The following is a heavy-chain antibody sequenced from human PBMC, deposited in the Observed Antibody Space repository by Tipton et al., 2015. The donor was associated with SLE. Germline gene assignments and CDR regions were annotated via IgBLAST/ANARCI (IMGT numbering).Heavy chain of an antibody. Sequence: TLFLTCTVSGGSISSSSYYWAWIRRPPGKGLEWVGGGYYSGNTYYNPSLKSRVTMSVDTSKNHFSLKLISVTAADTAVYYCAREFLNPVTTVHYYFDLWGRGTLVTVSS. V-gene: IGHV4-39*07. J-gene: IGHJ2*01. CDR3: AREFLNPVTTVHYYFDL. CDR2: GYYSGNT. D-gene: IGHD4-11*01. CDR1: GGSISSSSYY.